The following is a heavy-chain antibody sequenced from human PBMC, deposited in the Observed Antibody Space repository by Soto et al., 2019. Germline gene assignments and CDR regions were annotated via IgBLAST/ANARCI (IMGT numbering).Heavy chain of an antibody. CDR2: IYSDDST. CDR3: AGDLTSIGTGWFDP. Sequence: EMQLVESGGGLVPPGGSLRLSCAASGFAVSRNYMSWVRQAPGKGLEWVSIIYSDDSTFYADSVKGRFSISRHNSKNTLYLQMNSLSAEDTAVYYCAGDLTSIGTGWFDPWGQGTLVTVSS. D-gene: IGHD6-13*01. CDR1: GFAVSRNY. J-gene: IGHJ5*02. V-gene: IGHV3-53*04.